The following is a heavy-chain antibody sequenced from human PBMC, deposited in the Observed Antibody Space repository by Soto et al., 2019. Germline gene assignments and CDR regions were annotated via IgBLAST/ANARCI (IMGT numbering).Heavy chain of an antibody. CDR3: AKEMRDGYQNAFDI. Sequence: PGGSLRLSCAASRFAFSSYAMTWVRQAPGKGLEWVSAISGSGGSTYYADSVRGRFTISRDNSKNTLYLQMSSLRAEDTAVYYCAKEMRDGYQNAFDIWGQGTMVTVS. CDR2: ISGSGGST. CDR1: RFAFSSYA. D-gene: IGHD5-12*01. J-gene: IGHJ3*02. V-gene: IGHV3-23*01.